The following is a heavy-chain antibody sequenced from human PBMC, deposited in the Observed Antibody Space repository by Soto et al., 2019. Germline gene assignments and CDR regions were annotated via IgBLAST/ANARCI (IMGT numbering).Heavy chain of an antibody. V-gene: IGHV3-23*01. J-gene: IGHJ4*02. CDR2: ISGGGDNK. D-gene: IGHD6-19*01. Sequence: DVQLLDSGGGLVQPGGSLTVSCAASGFTFSSYAMSWVRQAPGKGLEWVASISGGGDNKQYADSVKGRFTMSRDSSKNTVILQMNTLRADDTAVYYCARDSSAWPNYFDSWGQGIQVTVSS. CDR3: ARDSSAWPNYFDS. CDR1: GFTFSSYA.